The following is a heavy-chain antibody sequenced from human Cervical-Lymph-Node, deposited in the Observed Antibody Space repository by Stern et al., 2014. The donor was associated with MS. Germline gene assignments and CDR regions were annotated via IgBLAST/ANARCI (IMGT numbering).Heavy chain of an antibody. Sequence: EVPLVESGGGVIQPGGSLRLSCTASGFTVSRDYMTWVRQAPGQGLELVALITNFRSTFYTDSVKGRFTISRDDSKNTVYLHMTSLRAEDTAMYYCARDTSSPERSDWWGQGTLVTVSS. D-gene: IGHD1-1*01. V-gene: IGHV3-53*01. CDR3: ARDTSSPERSDW. CDR1: GFTVSRDY. J-gene: IGHJ4*02. CDR2: ITNFRST.